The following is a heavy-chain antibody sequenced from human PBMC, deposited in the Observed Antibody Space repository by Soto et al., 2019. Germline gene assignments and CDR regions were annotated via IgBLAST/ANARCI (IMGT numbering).Heavy chain of an antibody. CDR2: MNPHSGNT. D-gene: IGHD3-22*01. Sequence: ASVKVSCKASGYTFTSYDINWVRQATGQGLEWMGWMNPHSGNTNYAQKFQGRVTMTRNTSISTAYMELSSLRSEDTAMYYCARGRVIIGVGIWGQGTMVTVSS. CDR3: ARGRVIIGVGI. V-gene: IGHV1-8*01. CDR1: GYTFTSYD. J-gene: IGHJ3*02.